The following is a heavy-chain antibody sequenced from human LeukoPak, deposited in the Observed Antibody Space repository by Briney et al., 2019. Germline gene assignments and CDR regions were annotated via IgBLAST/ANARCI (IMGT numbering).Heavy chain of an antibody. CDR3: ARDFSSWYERPHTGFDY. V-gene: IGHV1-69*13. Sequence: SVKVSCKASGGTFSSYAISWVRQAPGQGLEWMGGIIPIFGTANYAKKFKGRVTITADESTSTAYMELGSLRSEDTAVYYCARDFSSWYERPHTGFDYWGQGTLVTVSS. CDR1: GGTFSSYA. CDR2: IIPIFGTA. D-gene: IGHD6-13*01. J-gene: IGHJ4*02.